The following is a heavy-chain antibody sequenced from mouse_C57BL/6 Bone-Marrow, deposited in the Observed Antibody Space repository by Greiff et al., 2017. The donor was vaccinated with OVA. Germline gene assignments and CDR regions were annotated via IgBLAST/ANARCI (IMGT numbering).Heavy chain of an antibody. V-gene: IGHV5-4*01. CDR2: ISDGGSYT. CDR3: GRDSSGYGGDY. D-gene: IGHD3-2*02. CDR1: GFTFSSYA. Sequence: EVQGVESGGGLVKPGGSLKLSCAASGFTFSSYAMSWVRQTPEKRLEWVATISDGGSYTYYPDNVKGRFTISRDNAKNNLYLQMSHLKSEDTAMYYCGRDSSGYGGDYWGQGTTLTVSS. J-gene: IGHJ2*01.